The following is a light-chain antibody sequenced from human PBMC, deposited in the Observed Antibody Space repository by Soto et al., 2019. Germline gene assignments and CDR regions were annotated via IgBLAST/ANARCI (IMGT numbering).Light chain of an antibody. CDR3: SSYAGSSNV. V-gene: IGLV1-40*01. J-gene: IGLJ1*01. Sequence: QAVVTQPPSVSGAPGQRVTISCTGSSSNIGAPYDVHWYQHLPGTAPKLLIYGNSNRPSGVPDRFSGSKSGTSASLAITGLQAEDEGDYYCSSYAGSSNVFGTGTKLTVL. CDR2: GNS. CDR1: SSNIGAPYD.